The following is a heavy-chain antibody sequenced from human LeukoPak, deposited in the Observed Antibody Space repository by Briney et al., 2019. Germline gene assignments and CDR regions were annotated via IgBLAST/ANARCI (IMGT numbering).Heavy chain of an antibody. CDR2: INTNTGNP. D-gene: IGHD2-15*01. Sequence: ASVKVSCKASGYIFTSYAMNWVRQAPGQGLEWMGWINTNTGNPTYAQGFTGRFVFSLDTSVSTAYLQISSLKAEDTAVYYCARVGSVRYSPSDYYYYMDVWGKGTTVTVSS. CDR3: ARVGSVRYSPSDYYYYMDV. CDR1: GYIFTSYA. V-gene: IGHV7-4-1*02. J-gene: IGHJ6*03.